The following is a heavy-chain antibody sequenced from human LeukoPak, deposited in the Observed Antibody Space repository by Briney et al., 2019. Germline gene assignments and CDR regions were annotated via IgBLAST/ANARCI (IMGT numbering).Heavy chain of an antibody. CDR3: AKAHRDYSCDCFGMDV. CDR1: GFTFSTYG. V-gene: IGHV3-30*18. Sequence: PGRSLRLSCAASGFTFSTYGMHWVRQAPGKGLEGVATMSYDGTSEYFTDSVKGRFTISRDNTKNTLYLQMNSLRAEDTAVYYCAKAHRDYSCDCFGMDVWGQGTTVTVSS. J-gene: IGHJ6*02. CDR2: MSYDGTSE. D-gene: IGHD2-21*01.